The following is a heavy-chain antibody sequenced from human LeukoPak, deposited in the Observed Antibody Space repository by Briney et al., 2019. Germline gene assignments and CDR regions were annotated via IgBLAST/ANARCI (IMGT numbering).Heavy chain of an antibody. CDR2: ISGIGGTT. D-gene: IGHD3-16*01. CDR1: GFTFSSYA. Sequence: GGSLRLSCAASGFTFSSYAMHWVRQAPGKGLEWVSAISGIGGTTYYADSVKGRFTISRDNSKNTLYLQMNSLRAEDTAVYYCAGGINRRYFDYWGQGTLVTVSS. CDR3: AGGINRRYFDY. J-gene: IGHJ4*02. V-gene: IGHV3-23*01.